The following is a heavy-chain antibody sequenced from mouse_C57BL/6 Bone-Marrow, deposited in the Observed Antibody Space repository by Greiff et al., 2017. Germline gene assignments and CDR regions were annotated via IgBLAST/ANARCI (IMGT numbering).Heavy chain of an antibody. CDR2: IYPGGGDT. D-gene: IGHD1-1*01. V-gene: IGHV1-82*01. J-gene: IGHJ4*01. Sequence: QVQLQQSGPELAKPGASVKISCKASGYAFSSSWMNWVKQRPGQGLEWIGRIYPGGGDTNYNGKFKGKATLTADKSSSTAYMQLRSLTSEDSAVYFGARDYYGSSYSAMDDWGQGTSVTVSS. CDR3: ARDYYGSSYSAMDD. CDR1: GYAFSSSW.